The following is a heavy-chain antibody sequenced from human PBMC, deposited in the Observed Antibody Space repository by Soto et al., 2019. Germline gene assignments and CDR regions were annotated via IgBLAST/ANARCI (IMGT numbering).Heavy chain of an antibody. J-gene: IGHJ5*02. Sequence: GASVKVSCKASGGTFSSYAISWVRQAPGQGLEWMGGIIPIFGTANYAQKFQGRVTITADKSTSTAYMELSSLRSEDTAVYYCARSSGSPHNWFDPWGQGTLVTVSS. CDR2: IIPIFGTA. D-gene: IGHD1-26*01. CDR3: ARSSGSPHNWFDP. V-gene: IGHV1-69*06. CDR1: GGTFSSYA.